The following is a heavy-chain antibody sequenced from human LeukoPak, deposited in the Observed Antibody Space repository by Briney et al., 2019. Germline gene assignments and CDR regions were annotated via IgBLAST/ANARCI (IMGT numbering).Heavy chain of an antibody. Sequence: SQTLSLTCAVSGGSISSGGYSWSWIRQPPGKGLEWIGYIYYSGSTYYNPSLKSRVTISVDTSKNQFSLKLSSVTAADTALYYCARYEAVAGVFDSWGQGILVTVSS. CDR3: ARYEAVAGVFDS. CDR1: GGSISSGGYS. CDR2: IYYSGST. D-gene: IGHD6-19*01. J-gene: IGHJ4*02. V-gene: IGHV4-30-4*07.